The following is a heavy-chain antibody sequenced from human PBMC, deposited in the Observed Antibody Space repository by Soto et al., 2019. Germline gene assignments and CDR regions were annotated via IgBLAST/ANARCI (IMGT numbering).Heavy chain of an antibody. CDR2: IYWDDSK. V-gene: IGHV2-5*02. CDR1: GFSLSTSGVG. CDR3: AHKGPEDWPLDY. D-gene: IGHD3-9*01. J-gene: IGHJ4*02. Sequence: QITLKESGPTLVRPTQTLTLTCAFSGFSLSTSGVGVGWIRQPPGKALEWLAVIYWDDSKHYSPSLRSRLTITQHPSNNHMVLTMTNMDPMDTGTYYCAHKGPEDWPLDYWGQGTLVTVSS.